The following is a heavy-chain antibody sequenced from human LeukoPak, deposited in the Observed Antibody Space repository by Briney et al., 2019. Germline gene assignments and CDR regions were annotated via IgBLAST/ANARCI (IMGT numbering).Heavy chain of an antibody. CDR1: GFTFSSYW. CDR2: VNNDGSTT. Sequence: GGSLRLSCAASGFTFSSYWMHWVRQAPGKGLVWVSRVNNDGSTTSYADSVRGRFTISRDNSKNTLYLQMNSLRAEDTAVYYCAKDSYYYDSSGYHYWGQGTLVTVSS. J-gene: IGHJ4*02. V-gene: IGHV3-74*01. CDR3: AKDSYYYDSSGYHY. D-gene: IGHD3-22*01.